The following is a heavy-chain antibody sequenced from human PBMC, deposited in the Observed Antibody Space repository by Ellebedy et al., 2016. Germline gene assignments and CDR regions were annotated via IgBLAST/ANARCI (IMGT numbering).Heavy chain of an antibody. Sequence: ASVKVSXKASSYTFTSYGISWVRQAPGQGLEWMGWISAYNGNTNYAQKLQGRVTMTTDTSTSTAYMELRSLRSDDTAVYYCARDLHVSGSYHYWGQGTLVTVSS. V-gene: IGHV1-18*01. CDR1: SYTFTSYG. D-gene: IGHD1-26*01. CDR2: ISAYNGNT. CDR3: ARDLHVSGSYHY. J-gene: IGHJ4*02.